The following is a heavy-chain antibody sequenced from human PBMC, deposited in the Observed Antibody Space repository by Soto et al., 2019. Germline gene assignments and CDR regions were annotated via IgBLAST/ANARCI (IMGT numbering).Heavy chain of an antibody. CDR2: IYYSGST. CDR3: SRGGFGALLKDY. CDR1: GGSISSYY. V-gene: IGHV4-59*01. Sequence: QVQLQESGPGLVKPSETLSLTCTVSGGSISSYYWSWIRLPPGKGLEWIGYIYYSGSTNYNPSLKSRVTISVDTSKNQYSLNPSSVTAADTAVYYCSRGGFGALLKDYWGQGTLVTVSS. J-gene: IGHJ4*02. D-gene: IGHD3-10*01.